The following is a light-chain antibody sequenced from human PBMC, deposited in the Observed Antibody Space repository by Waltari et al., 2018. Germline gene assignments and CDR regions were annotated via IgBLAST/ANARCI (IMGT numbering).Light chain of an antibody. V-gene: IGKV1-39*01. J-gene: IGKJ2*01. Sequence: DIQMTQSPTSLSPSVGDRVTIPCRASQNIRNYLNWYQQKPGKAPKLLIYTASTLQSGVPSRFSGSGSGTDFTLTISSLQPEDFATYYCQQSYSTLSYTFGQGTKLEI. CDR2: TAS. CDR1: QNIRNY. CDR3: QQSYSTLSYT.